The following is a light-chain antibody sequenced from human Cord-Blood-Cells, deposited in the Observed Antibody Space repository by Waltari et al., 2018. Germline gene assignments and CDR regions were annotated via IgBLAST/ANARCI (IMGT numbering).Light chain of an antibody. Sequence: QSALTQPASVSGSPGPSITISCTGTSSDVGGYNYVSWYQQQPGKAPKLMIYDVSKRPSGVSNRFSGSKSGNTASLTISGLQAEDEADYYCSSYTSSSTWVFGGGTKLTVL. V-gene: IGLV2-14*01. CDR3: SSYTSSSTWV. CDR1: SSDVGGYNY. J-gene: IGLJ3*02. CDR2: DVS.